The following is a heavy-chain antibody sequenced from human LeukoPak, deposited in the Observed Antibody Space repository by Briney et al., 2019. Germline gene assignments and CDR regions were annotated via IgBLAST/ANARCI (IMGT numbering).Heavy chain of an antibody. J-gene: IGHJ4*02. Sequence: GGSLRLSCAASGFTFSNHWMHWVRQATGKGLMWVSRISRGASRTDYADSVKGRFTISRDDAKNTLYLQVNSLRVEDTGVYFCARGGSDTAMAHDYWGQGILVTVSS. D-gene: IGHD5-18*01. CDR1: GFTFSNHW. V-gene: IGHV3-74*01. CDR3: ARGGSDTAMAHDY. CDR2: ISRGASRT.